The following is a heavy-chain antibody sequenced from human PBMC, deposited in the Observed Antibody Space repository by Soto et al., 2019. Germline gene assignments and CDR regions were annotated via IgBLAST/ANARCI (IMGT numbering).Heavy chain of an antibody. J-gene: IGHJ5*02. CDR2: IYYSGST. V-gene: IGHV4-31*03. Sequence: QVQLLESGPGLVKPSQTLSLTCTVSGGSISSGDYYWSWIRQHPGKGLEWIGYIYYSGSTYYNPSLKSRVPISVDPSKNQFSLKLSSVTAADTAVYYCARWWSGSRQGFDPWGQGTLVTVSS. D-gene: IGHD3-3*01. CDR3: ARWWSGSRQGFDP. CDR1: GGSISSGDYY.